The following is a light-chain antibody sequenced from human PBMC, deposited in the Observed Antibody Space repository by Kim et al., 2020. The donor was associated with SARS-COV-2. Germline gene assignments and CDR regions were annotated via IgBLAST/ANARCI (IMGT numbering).Light chain of an antibody. CDR3: QQYGSSPAVT. CDR1: QRINSDS. CDR2: GAS. V-gene: IGKV3-20*01. Sequence: EIVLTQSPVTLSLSPGEGATLSCRASQRINSDSLARYQQKPGQAPRLLIFGASARATGIPDRFSGSGSETDFTLTISRLEPEDFAVYYCQQYGSSPAVTFGGGTKVDIK. J-gene: IGKJ4*01.